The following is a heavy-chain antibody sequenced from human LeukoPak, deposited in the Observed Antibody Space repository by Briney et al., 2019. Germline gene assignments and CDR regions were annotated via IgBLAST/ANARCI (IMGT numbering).Heavy chain of an antibody. J-gene: IGHJ2*01. CDR1: GFTFSHYY. CDR3: VRVMLGSSKSFDI. Sequence: PGGSLRLSCAGSGFTFSHYYIDWVRQAPGKGLEWVARIRNKANSYSIEYAASVKGRFTISRDDSKNSVYLQMNSLKSEDTADYYCVRVMLGSSKSFDIWGRGTLVTVSS. V-gene: IGHV3-72*01. D-gene: IGHD1-26*01. CDR2: IRNKANSYSI.